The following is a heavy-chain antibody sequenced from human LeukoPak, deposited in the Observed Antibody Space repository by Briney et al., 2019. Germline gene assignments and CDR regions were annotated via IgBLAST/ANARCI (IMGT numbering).Heavy chain of an antibody. CDR2: IRYDGSNK. Sequence: GGSLRLSCAASGFTFSSYWVSWVRQAPGKGLEWVAFIRYDGSNKYYADSVKGRFTISRDNSKNTLYLQMNSLRAEDTAVYYCAKVQGGGTYYYYMDVWGKGTTVTVSS. CDR1: GFTFSSYW. CDR3: AKVQGGGTYYYYMDV. J-gene: IGHJ6*03. V-gene: IGHV3-30*02. D-gene: IGHD1-26*01.